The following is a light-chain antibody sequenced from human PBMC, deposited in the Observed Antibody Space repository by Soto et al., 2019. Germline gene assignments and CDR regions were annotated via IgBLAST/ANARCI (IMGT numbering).Light chain of an antibody. CDR3: QRYNNWPS. CDR2: GAS. J-gene: IGKJ5*01. CDR1: QDVGKW. V-gene: IGKV1-12*01. Sequence: DIQMTRSPPSVSASVGSSVTITCRASQDVGKWLAWYPQKPGKAPTLLIHGASSLQSGAPPRYSGSGSGTDFTLTIRSLQSEDFAVYFCQRYNNWPSFGQGTRLEIK.